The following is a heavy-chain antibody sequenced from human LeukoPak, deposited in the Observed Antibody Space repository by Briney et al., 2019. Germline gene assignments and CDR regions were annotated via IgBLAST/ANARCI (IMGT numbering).Heavy chain of an antibody. CDR1: GFTFSSYW. Sequence: TGGSLRLSCAASGFTFSSYWMTWVRQAPGKGLEWVANIKKDGSEEFYVDSVKGRFTISRDNAMNSLYLQMNSLRAEDTAVYYCARAVSSGYYNLYFDYWGQGTLVTVSS. J-gene: IGHJ4*02. CDR2: IKKDGSEE. CDR3: ARAVSSGYYNLYFDY. D-gene: IGHD3-22*01. V-gene: IGHV3-7*04.